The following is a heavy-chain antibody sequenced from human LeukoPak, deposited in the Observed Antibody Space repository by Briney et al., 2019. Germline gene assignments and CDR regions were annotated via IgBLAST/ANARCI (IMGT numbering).Heavy chain of an antibody. D-gene: IGHD3-10*01. Sequence: ASVKVSCKASGYTFTGYYMHWVRQAPGQGLEWMGWINPNSGGTNYAQKFQGRVTMTRDTSISTAYMELSRLRSEDTAVYYCARGSGDQYYYYYMDVWGKGTTVTISS. CDR3: ARGSGDQYYYYYMDV. J-gene: IGHJ6*03. CDR1: GYTFTGYY. V-gene: IGHV1-2*02. CDR2: INPNSGGT.